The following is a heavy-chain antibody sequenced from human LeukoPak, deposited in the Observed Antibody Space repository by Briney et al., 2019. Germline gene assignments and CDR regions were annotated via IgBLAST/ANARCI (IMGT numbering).Heavy chain of an antibody. J-gene: IGHJ4*02. V-gene: IGHV5-10-1*01. CDR3: ARRAAAAGTVYGKDY. CDR1: GYSFTNYY. CDR2: IDPSDSYT. D-gene: IGHD6-13*01. Sequence: GESLKISCKGSGYSFTNYYISWVRQMPGKGLEWMGRIDPSDSYTNYSPSFEGHVTISVDKSISTTYLQWSSLKASDTAIYYCARRAAAAGTVYGKDYWGQGTLVTVSS.